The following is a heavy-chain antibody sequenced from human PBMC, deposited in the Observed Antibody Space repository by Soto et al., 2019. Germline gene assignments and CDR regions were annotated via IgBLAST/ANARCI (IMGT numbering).Heavy chain of an antibody. CDR3: ARSRSAFDY. CDR1: GGSISSYY. Sequence: QVQLQESGPGLVKPSETLSLTCTVSGGSISSYYWSWIRQPPGKGLEWIGYIYYSGSTNYNPSLKSRVTISVDTSKNQFSLKLSSVTAADTAVYYCARSRSAFDYWGQGTLVTVSS. J-gene: IGHJ4*02. CDR2: IYYSGST. D-gene: IGHD2-15*01. V-gene: IGHV4-59*01.